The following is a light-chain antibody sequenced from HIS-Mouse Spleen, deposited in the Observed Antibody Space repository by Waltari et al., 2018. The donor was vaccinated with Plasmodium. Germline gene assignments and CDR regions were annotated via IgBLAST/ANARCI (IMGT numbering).Light chain of an antibody. V-gene: IGLV3-1*01. CDR1: QFGDQY. CDR3: QAWDSSTVV. Sequence: SYELTQPPSVSVSPGQTASIPCSGDQFGDQYACWYQQKPGQSPVLVIYQDSKRPSGIPERFSGSNSGNTATLTISGTQAMDEADYYCQAWDSSTVVFGGGTKLTVL. J-gene: IGLJ2*01. CDR2: QDS.